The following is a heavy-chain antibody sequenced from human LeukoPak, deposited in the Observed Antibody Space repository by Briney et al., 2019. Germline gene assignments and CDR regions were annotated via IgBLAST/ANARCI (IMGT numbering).Heavy chain of an antibody. CDR1: GYSISSGYY. CDR3: ARDSRELLEDY. CDR2: IYHSGST. D-gene: IGHD1-26*01. J-gene: IGHJ4*02. V-gene: IGHV4-38-2*02. Sequence: SETLSLTCTVSGYSISSGYYWGWIRQPPGKGLEWIGSIYHSGSTYYNPSPKSRVTISVDTSKNQFSLKLSSVTAADTAVYYCARDSRELLEDYWGQGTLVTVSS.